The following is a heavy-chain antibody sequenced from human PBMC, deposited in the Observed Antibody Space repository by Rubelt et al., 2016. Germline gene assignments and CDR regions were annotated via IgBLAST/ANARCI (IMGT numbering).Heavy chain of an antibody. J-gene: IGHJ4*02. CDR1: ELSVSNNY. CDR3: ARVGTGYHFDL. CDR2: LYSGGST. Sequence: EVQLVESGGGLIQPGGSLRLSCAASELSVSNNYMSWIRQAPGKGLEWVSVLYSGGSTYYAASVKGRFTISRDNSKNTVYLQMNSLGVEDTALYYCARVGTGYHFDLWCQGTLVTVSS. V-gene: IGHV3-53*01. D-gene: IGHD3-9*01.